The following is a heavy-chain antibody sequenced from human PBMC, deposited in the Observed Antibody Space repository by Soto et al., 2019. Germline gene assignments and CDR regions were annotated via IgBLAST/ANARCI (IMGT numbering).Heavy chain of an antibody. CDR2: ISYDGSNK. CDR3: AKDRTRETTNYYYGMDV. CDR1: GFTFSSYG. D-gene: IGHD4-17*01. Sequence: GGSLRLSCAASGFTFSSYGMHWVRQAPGKGLEWVAVISYDGSNKYYADSVKGRFTISRDNSKNTLYLQMNSLRAEDTAVYYCAKDRTRETTNYYYGMDVWGQGTTVTVS. V-gene: IGHV3-30*18. J-gene: IGHJ6*02.